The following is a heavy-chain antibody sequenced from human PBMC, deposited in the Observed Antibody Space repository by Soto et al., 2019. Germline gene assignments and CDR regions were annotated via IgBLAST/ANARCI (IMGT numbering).Heavy chain of an antibody. V-gene: IGHV3-23*01. CDR1: GFTFSSYA. Sequence: GGSLRLSCAASGFTFSSYAMSWVRQAPGKGLEWVSAISGSGGSTYYADSVKGRFTISRDNSKNTLYLQMNSLRAEDTAVYYCAKDWSKPGAPPAGYWGQGTLVTVSS. CDR3: AKDWSKPGAPPAGY. J-gene: IGHJ4*02. CDR2: ISGSGGST. D-gene: IGHD3-3*01.